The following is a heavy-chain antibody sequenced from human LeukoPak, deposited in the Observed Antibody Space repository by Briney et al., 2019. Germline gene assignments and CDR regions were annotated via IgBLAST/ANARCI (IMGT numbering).Heavy chain of an antibody. V-gene: IGHV1-18*01. Sequence: ASVKVSCKASGYTFTSYGISWVRQAPGQGLEWMGWISAYNGNTKYAQRLQGRVTMTTDTSTSAAYMELRSLRSDDTAVYYCARHTLYGSGSYYVYYFDYWGQGTLVTVSS. CDR1: GYTFTSYG. CDR3: ARHTLYGSGSYYVYYFDY. D-gene: IGHD3-10*01. J-gene: IGHJ4*02. CDR2: ISAYNGNT.